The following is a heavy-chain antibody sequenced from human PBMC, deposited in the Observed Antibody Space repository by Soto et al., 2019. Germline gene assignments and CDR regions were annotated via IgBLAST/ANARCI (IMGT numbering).Heavy chain of an antibody. D-gene: IGHD3-22*01. Sequence: SETLSLTCTVSGGSISSYYWSWIRQPPGKGLEWIGYIYYSWSTNYNPSLKSRVTISVDTSKTQFSLKLSSVTAADTAVYYCAIESGYYDSSGYYVDAIDIWGQGTMVTVSS. V-gene: IGHV4-59*01. CDR2: IYYSWST. CDR1: GGSISSYY. CDR3: AIESGYYDSSGYYVDAIDI. J-gene: IGHJ3*02.